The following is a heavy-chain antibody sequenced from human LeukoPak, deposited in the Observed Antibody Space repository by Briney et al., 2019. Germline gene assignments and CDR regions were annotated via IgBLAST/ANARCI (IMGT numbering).Heavy chain of an antibody. CDR3: ARLSGHCSGSRCYGYYAMDV. V-gene: IGHV4-39*01. D-gene: IGHD2-15*01. CDR2: IHYSGSS. J-gene: IGHJ6*02. CDR1: GFTFSSYA. Sequence: PGASLRLSCAASGFTFSSYAMSWVRQAPGKGLEWIGSIHYSGSSHYNPSLKSRVTISVDTSKNQFSLNLNSVTAADTAMYYCARLSGHCSGSRCYGYYAMDVWGQGTTVSVSS.